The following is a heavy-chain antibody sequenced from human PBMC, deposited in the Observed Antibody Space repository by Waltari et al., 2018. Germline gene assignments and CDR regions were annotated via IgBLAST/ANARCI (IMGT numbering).Heavy chain of an antibody. V-gene: IGHV3-30-3*01. J-gene: IGHJ4*02. CDR1: GFTFSSYA. CDR2: ISYDGSNK. D-gene: IGHD1-1*01. Sequence: QVQLVESGGGVVQPGRSLRLSCAASGFTFSSYAMPWVREAPGKGLELVAVISYDGSNKYYADSVKGRFTISRDNSKNTLYLQMNSLRAEDTAVYYCARERLQRVFDYWGQGTLVTVSS. CDR3: ARERLQRVFDY.